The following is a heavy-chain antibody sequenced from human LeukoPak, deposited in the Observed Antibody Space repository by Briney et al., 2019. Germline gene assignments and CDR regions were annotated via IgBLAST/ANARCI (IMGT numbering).Heavy chain of an antibody. D-gene: IGHD6-19*01. V-gene: IGHV3-23*01. J-gene: IGHJ4*02. CDR2: ISGSSYTT. CDR3: AKGSQAVAHGGHFDY. Sequence: GGSLRLSCAASGFIFSNYAMGWVRLAPGKGLEWVSSISGSSYTTYYADSVKGRFTISRDNSKNTLYLQMNSLRPDDTAVYYCAKGSQAVAHGGHFDYWGQGTLVTVSS. CDR1: GFIFSNYA.